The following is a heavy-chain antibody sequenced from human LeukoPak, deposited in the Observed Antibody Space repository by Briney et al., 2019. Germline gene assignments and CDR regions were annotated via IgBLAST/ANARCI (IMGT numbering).Heavy chain of an antibody. CDR1: GLTFSRSA. V-gene: IGHV3-23*01. D-gene: IGHD2-15*01. J-gene: IGHJ4*02. CDR3: AKVLVLVSDNRHYFDY. CDR2: ISGSGNIT. Sequence: PGGSLRLPCAASGLTFSRSAMSWVRQAPGKGLEWVSLISGSGNITNYADSVKGRFTISRDNSKNTLYLQMNSLRAEDTAVYYCAKVLVLVSDNRHYFDYWGQGTLVTVSS.